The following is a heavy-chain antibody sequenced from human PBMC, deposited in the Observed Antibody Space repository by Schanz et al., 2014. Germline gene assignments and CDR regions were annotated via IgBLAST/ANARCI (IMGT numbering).Heavy chain of an antibody. D-gene: IGHD3-3*02. CDR1: GYTFTGYY. CDR2: ISPNSGDT. V-gene: IGHV1-2*06. J-gene: IGHJ6*02. Sequence: QVQLVQSGAEVKKPGASVKVSCKASGYTFTGYYMHWVRQATGQGLEWMGRISPNSGDTHSAQKFQGRVTMTWDRSISTANMELSRLRSDDTAVYYCARENKDYDSILNKFFHYGLDLWGQGTTVTVSS. CDR3: ARENKDYDSILNKFFHYGLDL.